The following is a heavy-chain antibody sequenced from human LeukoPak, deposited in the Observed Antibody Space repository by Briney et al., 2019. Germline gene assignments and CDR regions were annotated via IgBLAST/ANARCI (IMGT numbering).Heavy chain of an antibody. CDR3: ARGDLWQQLVRGDAFDS. D-gene: IGHD6-13*01. Sequence: SETLSLTCAVYGGSFSGYYWSWIRQPPGKGLEWIGEVNHSGSTNHNASLKSRVTISADTSKNQFSLKLSSVTAADTAVYYCARGDLWQQLVRGDAFDSWGQGTMVTVSS. CDR2: VNHSGST. V-gene: IGHV4-34*01. J-gene: IGHJ3*02. CDR1: GGSFSGYY.